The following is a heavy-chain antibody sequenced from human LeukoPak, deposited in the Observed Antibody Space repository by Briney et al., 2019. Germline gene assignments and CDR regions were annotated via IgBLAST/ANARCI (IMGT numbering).Heavy chain of an antibody. D-gene: IGHD4-17*01. V-gene: IGHV4-59*10. CDR3: ASNGDYWDAFDI. CDR2: IYTSGST. Sequence: SETLSLTCAVYGGSFSGYYWSWIRQPPGKGLEWIGRIYTSGSTNYNPSLKSRVTMSVDTSKNQFSLKLSSVTAADTAVYYCASNGDYWDAFDIWGQGTMVTVSS. J-gene: IGHJ3*02. CDR1: GGSFSGYY.